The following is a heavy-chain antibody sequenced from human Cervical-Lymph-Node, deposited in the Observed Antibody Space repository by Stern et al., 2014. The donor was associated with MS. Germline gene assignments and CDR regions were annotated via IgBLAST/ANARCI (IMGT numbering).Heavy chain of an antibody. V-gene: IGHV4-4*02. CDR3: ARGWDGYKQFDY. Sequence: QVQLQESGPGLVKPSGTLSLTCAVSGGSISRSNWWSWVRQPPGKGLEWIGVIYHSGSTNYNTSLKSRFTLSLATSKTHSSLKLSSVTAADTAVYYCARGWDGYKQFDYWGQGTLVTVSS. D-gene: IGHD5-24*01. CDR1: GGSISRSNW. CDR2: IYHSGST. J-gene: IGHJ4*02.